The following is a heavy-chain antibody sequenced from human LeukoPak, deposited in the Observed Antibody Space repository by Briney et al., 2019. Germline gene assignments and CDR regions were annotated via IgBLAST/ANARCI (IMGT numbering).Heavy chain of an antibody. V-gene: IGHV4-39*01. Sequence: PSETLSLTCTVSGGSISSSSYYWGWIRQPPGKGLEWIGSIYYSGSTYYNPSLKSRVTISVDTSKNLFSLKLSSVTAADTAVYYCARHGEPDYYDSSGYYYFDYWGQGTLVTVSS. CDR3: ARHGEPDYYDSSGYYYFDY. D-gene: IGHD3-22*01. CDR2: IYYSGST. J-gene: IGHJ4*02. CDR1: GGSISSSSYY.